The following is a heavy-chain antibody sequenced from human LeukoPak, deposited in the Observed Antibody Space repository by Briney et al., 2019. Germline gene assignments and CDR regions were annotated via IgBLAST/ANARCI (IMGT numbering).Heavy chain of an antibody. Sequence: SETLSLTCTVSGGSISSSSYYWGWIRQPPGKGLEWIGSIYYSGSTYYNPSLKSRVTISVDTSKNQFSLKLSSVTAADTAVYYCARLYCSSTSCYENYYYGMDVWGQGTTVTVSS. CDR1: GGSISSSSYY. D-gene: IGHD2-2*01. CDR3: ARLYCSSTSCYENYYYGMDV. CDR2: IYYSGST. V-gene: IGHV4-39*07. J-gene: IGHJ6*02.